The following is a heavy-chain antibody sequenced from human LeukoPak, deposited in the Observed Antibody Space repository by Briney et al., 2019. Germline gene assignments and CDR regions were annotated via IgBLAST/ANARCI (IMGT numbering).Heavy chain of an antibody. Sequence: PSETLSLTCTVSGGSISSYYWSWIRQPPGKGLERIGYIYYSGSTNYNPSLKSRVTISVDTSKNQFSLKLSSVTAADTAVYYCAAGKLWLPFGFDYWGQGTLVTVSS. CDR3: AAGKLWLPFGFDY. V-gene: IGHV4-59*01. CDR2: IYYSGST. D-gene: IGHD5-18*01. CDR1: GGSISSYY. J-gene: IGHJ4*02.